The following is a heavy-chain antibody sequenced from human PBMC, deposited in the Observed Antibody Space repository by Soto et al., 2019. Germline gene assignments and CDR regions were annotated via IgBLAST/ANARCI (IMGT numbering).Heavy chain of an antibody. CDR3: ARDPSDNYYYYYYMDV. J-gene: IGHJ6*03. V-gene: IGHV4-34*01. CDR2: IYHSGST. D-gene: IGHD1-20*01. Sequence: SSETLSLTCAFYGWSFSGYYWSWVRQPPGKGLEWIGEIYHSGSTNYNPSLKSRVTISVDKSKNQFSLKLSSVTAADTAVYYCARDPSDNYYYYYYMDVWGKGTTVTVSS. CDR1: GWSFSGYY.